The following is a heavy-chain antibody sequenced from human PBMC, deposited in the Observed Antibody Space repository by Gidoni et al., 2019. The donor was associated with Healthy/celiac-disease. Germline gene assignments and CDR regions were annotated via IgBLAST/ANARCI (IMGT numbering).Heavy chain of an antibody. CDR2: GNT. CDR3: ARGRYYDILTGYYSEFAFDI. V-gene: IGHV1-8*01. D-gene: IGHD3-9*01. Sequence: GNTGYAQKFQGRVTMTRNTSISTAYMELSSLRSEDTAVYYCARGRYYDILTGYYSEFAFDIWGQGTMVTVSS. J-gene: IGHJ3*02.